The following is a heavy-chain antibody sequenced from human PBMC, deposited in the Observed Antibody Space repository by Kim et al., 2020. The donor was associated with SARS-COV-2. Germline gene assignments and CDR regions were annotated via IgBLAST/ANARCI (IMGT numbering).Heavy chain of an antibody. V-gene: IGHV3-7*03. CDR2: IKQDGSEK. J-gene: IGHJ5*02. CDR3: AGYTNSWYENH. Sequence: GGSLRLSCSASGFSFSNYWMTWVRQAPGKGLEWVANIKQDGSEKNYVDSVKGRFTMSRDNAKNSLYLQMNSLRAEDTAVYYCAGYTNSWYENHWGQGTLVTVSS. D-gene: IGHD6-13*01. CDR1: GFSFSNYW.